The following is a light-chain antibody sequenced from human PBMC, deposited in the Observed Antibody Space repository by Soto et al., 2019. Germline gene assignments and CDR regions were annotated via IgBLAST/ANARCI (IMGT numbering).Light chain of an antibody. V-gene: IGLV2-11*01. CDR1: SSDVGAYNY. CDR3: CSYAVSNILI. Sequence: QSVLTQPRSVSGSPGQSVTISCTGTSSDVGAYNYVSWYQRHPGKAPKLIISDVSKRPSGVPDRFSGSKSGNTASLTISGLQADDEADYDCCSYAVSNILIFGGGTKLTVL. CDR2: DVS. J-gene: IGLJ2*01.